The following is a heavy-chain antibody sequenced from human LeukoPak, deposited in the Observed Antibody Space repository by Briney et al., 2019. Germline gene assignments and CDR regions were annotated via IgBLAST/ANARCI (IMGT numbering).Heavy chain of an antibody. CDR2: IYYSGST. CDR3: ARLRGYYFDY. D-gene: IGHD3-16*01. Sequence: PSETLSLTCTVSGGTISSGAYYWHWIRQPPGQGLEWIGYIYYSGSTYYNPSLKSRVTISVDTSKSQFSLKLSSVTAADTAVYYCARLRGYYFDYWGQGTLVTVSS. J-gene: IGHJ4*02. CDR1: GGTISSGAYY. V-gene: IGHV4-30-4*08.